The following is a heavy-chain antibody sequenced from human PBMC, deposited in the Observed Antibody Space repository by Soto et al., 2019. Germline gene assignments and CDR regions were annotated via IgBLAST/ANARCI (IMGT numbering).Heavy chain of an antibody. Sequence: QVQMRQSGPGLVKPSQTLSLKCSVSGGSIGSRDYYWSWIRQHPEKGLEWIGSIYYNGNTDDNASLRGRPTTLLDASMHEFSLKLTSVTAADTAVYYCARDKGGAALKGSGMEVWGQGTTVTVS. CDR2: IYYNGNT. CDR1: GGSIGSRDYY. V-gene: IGHV4-31*02. D-gene: IGHD2-8*01. J-gene: IGHJ6*02. CDR3: ARDKGGAALKGSGMEV.